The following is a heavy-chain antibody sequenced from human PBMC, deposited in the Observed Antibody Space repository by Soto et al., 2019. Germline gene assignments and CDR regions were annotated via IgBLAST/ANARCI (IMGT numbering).Heavy chain of an antibody. CDR1: GGSISSYY. CDR3: AREPPPHVAANIYYFDY. CDR2: IYYSGST. D-gene: IGHD2-15*01. V-gene: IGHV4-59*01. Sequence: PSETLSLTCTVSGGSISSYYWSWIRQPPGKGLEWIGYIYYSGSTNYNPSLKSRVTISVDTSKNQFSLKLSSVTAADTAVYYCAREPPPHVAANIYYFDYWGQGTLVTVSS. J-gene: IGHJ4*02.